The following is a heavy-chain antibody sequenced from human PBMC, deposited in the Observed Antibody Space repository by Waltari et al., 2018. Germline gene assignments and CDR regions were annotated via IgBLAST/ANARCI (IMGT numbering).Heavy chain of an antibody. CDR2: IRSKPNNYAT. V-gene: IGHV3-73*01. D-gene: IGHD6-13*01. CDR1: AFPFRVPT. CDR3: TGGAVTGTDF. J-gene: IGHJ4*02. Sequence: EVQVVESGGGLVQPGGSLKLSGVTSAFPFRVPTIHWVRQTSGKGLEWIGRIRSKPNNYATRYTASVEGRFTISRDDSENTAYLQMSSLMTEDTAVYYCTGGAVTGTDFWGQGTLVTVSS.